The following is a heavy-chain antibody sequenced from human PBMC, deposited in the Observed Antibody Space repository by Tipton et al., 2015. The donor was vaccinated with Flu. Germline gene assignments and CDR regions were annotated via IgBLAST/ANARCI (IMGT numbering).Heavy chain of an antibody. Sequence: TLSLTCAVSGGSISSGNWWSWVRQSPGKGLEWIGEIYHGGTTNYYPTLKSRFTISLDKSKNQFSLKLTSVTAADTAMYYCAANKGGGSYFDYWGQGILVTVSA. CDR3: AANKGGGSYFDY. V-gene: IGHV4-4*02. D-gene: IGHD1-26*01. CDR2: IYHGGTT. J-gene: IGHJ4*02. CDR1: GGSISSGNW.